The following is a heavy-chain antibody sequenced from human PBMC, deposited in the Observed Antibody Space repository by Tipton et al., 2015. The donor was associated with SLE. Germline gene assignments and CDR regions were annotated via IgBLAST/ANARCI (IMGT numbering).Heavy chain of an antibody. Sequence: TLSLTCVVYGYSMKNGYYWAWIRQPPGKGLEWIASIYHSGTTYYNPSLKSRVTISVDPSTNKLSLSLSSVTAADTAIYYCARKGVTFDYYYGMDVWGQGTTVTVSS. D-gene: IGHD3-10*01. V-gene: IGHV4-38-2*01. CDR1: GYSMKNGYY. J-gene: IGHJ6*02. CDR3: ARKGVTFDYYYGMDV. CDR2: IYHSGTT.